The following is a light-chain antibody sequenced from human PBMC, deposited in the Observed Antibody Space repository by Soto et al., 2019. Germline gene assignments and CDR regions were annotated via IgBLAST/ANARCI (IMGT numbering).Light chain of an antibody. J-gene: IGLJ1*01. CDR1: SSDVGSYNL. V-gene: IGLV2-23*02. Sequence: QSVLTQPASVSGSPGQSITISCTGTSSDVGSYNLVSWYQQHPGKAPKLMIYEVSKRPSGVSNRFSGSKSGNTASLTISGLQAEDEADYYCCSDAGSSTPLIFGTGTKVTV. CDR2: EVS. CDR3: CSDAGSSTPLI.